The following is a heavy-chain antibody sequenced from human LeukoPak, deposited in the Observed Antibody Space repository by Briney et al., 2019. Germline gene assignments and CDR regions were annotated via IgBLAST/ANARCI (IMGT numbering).Heavy chain of an antibody. Sequence: GESLRISCKGSGYSFTSYWISWVRQMPGKGLEWMGRIDPSDAYNNYSPSFQGHVTISSDKSIKTAYLQWSSLKASDTAMYYCARHEGYSSSAEVYWGQGTLVTVSS. D-gene: IGHD6-13*01. CDR1: GYSFTSYW. J-gene: IGHJ4*02. CDR2: IDPSDAYN. V-gene: IGHV5-10-1*01. CDR3: ARHEGYSSSAEVY.